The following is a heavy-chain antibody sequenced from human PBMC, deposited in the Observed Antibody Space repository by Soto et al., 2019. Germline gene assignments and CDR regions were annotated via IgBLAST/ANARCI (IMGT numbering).Heavy chain of an antibody. CDR2: IHYRGST. V-gene: IGHV4-30-4*01. D-gene: IGHD1-1*01. Sequence: SETLSLTCTVSGGSISSGDYYWSWIRQPPGKALEWIGHIHYRGSTYYNPSLKSRLSMPVDTSKSQVSLKLSSVTAVDTALYYCARVAWRHYYYGMDVWGQGTTVTVSS. CDR1: GGSISSGDYY. J-gene: IGHJ6*02. CDR3: ARVAWRHYYYGMDV.